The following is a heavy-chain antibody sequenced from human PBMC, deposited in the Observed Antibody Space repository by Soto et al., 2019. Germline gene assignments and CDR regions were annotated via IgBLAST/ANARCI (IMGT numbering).Heavy chain of an antibody. CDR2: ITINGNT. J-gene: IGHJ1*01. CDR3: ARETGENWTYEAH. Sequence: KASETLSLTCRVSGAYISDFSWSWVRQPAGKGLEWIGRITINGNTQKNPSFKSRVTMSIDTSRNHFSLNLQSATAADTALYYCARETGENWTYEAHWGPGTLVTVSS. D-gene: IGHD1-7*01. CDR1: GAYISDFS. V-gene: IGHV4-4*07.